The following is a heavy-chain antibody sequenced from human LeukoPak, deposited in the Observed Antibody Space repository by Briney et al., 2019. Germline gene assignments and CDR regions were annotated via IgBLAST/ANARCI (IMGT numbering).Heavy chain of an antibody. V-gene: IGHV1-46*01. D-gene: IGHD5-18*01. CDR1: GYTFTSNY. CDR3: ATEGYSYGNGLFDY. J-gene: IGHJ4*02. CDR2: ISPSGGST. Sequence: ASVKVSCKAFGYTFTSNYMHWVRQAPGQGLEWMGVISPSGGSTTYAQKFQGRVTLTRDMSTSTDYLELSSLRSEDTAVYYCATEGYSYGNGLFDYWGQGTLVTVSS.